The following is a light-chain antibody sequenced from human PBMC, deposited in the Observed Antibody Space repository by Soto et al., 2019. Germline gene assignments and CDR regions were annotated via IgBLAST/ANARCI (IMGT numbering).Light chain of an antibody. CDR1: SSDVGAYNY. CDR2: DVS. Sequence: QSVLTQPASVSGSPGQSITISCTGTSSDVGAYNYVSWYQQHPGKVPKLMIYDVSDRPSGVSNRFSGSKSGNTASLTISGLQAEDEADYYCSSFTRSNYYVFGTGTKVTVL. J-gene: IGLJ1*01. V-gene: IGLV2-14*03. CDR3: SSFTRSNYYV.